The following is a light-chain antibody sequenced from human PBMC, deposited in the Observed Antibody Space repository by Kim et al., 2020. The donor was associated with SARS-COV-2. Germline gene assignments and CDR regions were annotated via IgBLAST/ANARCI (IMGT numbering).Light chain of an antibody. V-gene: IGLV1-40*01. CDR3: LSYDSTLSACV. CDR2: NNN. CDR1: ISNIGAGYD. Sequence: QRVTSSCTGTISNIGAGYDVHWYQHLPGAPPKLLIFNNNNRPSGVPDRFSGSNSGTSASLAITGLQAGDEADYYCLSYDSTLSACVFGGGTKLTVL. J-gene: IGLJ2*01.